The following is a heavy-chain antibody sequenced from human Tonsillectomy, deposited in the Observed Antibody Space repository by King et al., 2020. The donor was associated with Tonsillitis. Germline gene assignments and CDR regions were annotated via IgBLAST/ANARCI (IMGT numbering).Heavy chain of an antibody. CDR1: GFSFSTYV. Sequence: VQLVESGGNVVQPGGSLRLSCAASGFSFSTYVMYWVRQAPGKGLEWVAFIRYDGSDKYFADSVKGRFTISRDNSKNTLYLQMNSLGGDDTAVYYCAKAAGNYDFWSAFGDWGQGALVTGSS. V-gene: IGHV3-30*02. CDR3: AKAAGNYDFWSAFGD. CDR2: IRYDGSDK. J-gene: IGHJ1*01. D-gene: IGHD3-3*01.